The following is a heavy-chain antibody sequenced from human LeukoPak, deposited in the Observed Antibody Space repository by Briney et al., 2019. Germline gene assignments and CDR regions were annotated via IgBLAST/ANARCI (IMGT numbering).Heavy chain of an antibody. Sequence: SETLSLTCTVSGGSISSSSYYWGWIRQPPGKGLEWIGSIYYSGSTYYNPSLKSRVTISVDTSKNQFSLKLSSVTAADTAVYYCARHYCDSSGYYPFLYYYYYYMDVWGKGTTVTVSS. CDR2: IYYSGST. D-gene: IGHD3-22*01. CDR3: ARHYCDSSGYYPFLYYYYYYMDV. V-gene: IGHV4-39*01. CDR1: GGSISSSSYY. J-gene: IGHJ6*03.